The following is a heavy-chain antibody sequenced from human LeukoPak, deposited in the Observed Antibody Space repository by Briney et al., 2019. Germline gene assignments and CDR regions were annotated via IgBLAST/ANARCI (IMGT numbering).Heavy chain of an antibody. CDR2: ISGSGGST. CDR1: GFTFSSYA. J-gene: IGHJ4*02. D-gene: IGHD3-9*01. Sequence: GGSLRLSCAASGFTFSSYAMSWVRQAPGKGLEWVSAISGSGGSTYYADSVKGRFTISRDNSKNTLYLQMNSLRAEDTAVYYCAKGRNYDILTGYVYFDYWGQGTLVTVSS. V-gene: IGHV3-23*01. CDR3: AKGRNYDILTGYVYFDY.